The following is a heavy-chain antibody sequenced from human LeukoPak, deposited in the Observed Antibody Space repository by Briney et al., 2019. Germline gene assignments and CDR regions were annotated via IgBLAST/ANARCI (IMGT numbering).Heavy chain of an antibody. D-gene: IGHD6-19*01. CDR3: AKDLSGSGWYDNAFDI. J-gene: IGHJ3*02. CDR2: IRYAGSNK. CDR1: GFTFSGSA. Sequence: GGSLRLSCAASGFTFSGSALHWVRQAPGKGLEWVTFIRYAGSNKYYADSVKGRFTISRDNSKNTVYLQMNSLRAEDTAVYYCAKDLSGSGWYDNAFDIWGQGTMVTVSS. V-gene: IGHV3-30*02.